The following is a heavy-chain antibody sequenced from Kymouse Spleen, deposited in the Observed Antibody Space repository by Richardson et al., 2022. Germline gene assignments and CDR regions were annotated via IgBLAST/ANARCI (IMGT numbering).Heavy chain of an antibody. CDR1: GFTFDDYA. D-gene: IGHD5-12*01. CDR2: ISWNSGSI. V-gene: IGHV3-9*01. Sequence: EVQLVESGGGLVQPGRSLRLSCAASGFTFDDYAMHWVRQAPGKGLEWVSGISWNSGSIGYADSVKGRFTISRDNAKNSLYLQMNSLRAEDTALYYCAKDSGYDYGDYWGQGTLVTVSS. CDR3: AKDSGYDYGDY. J-gene: IGHJ4*02.